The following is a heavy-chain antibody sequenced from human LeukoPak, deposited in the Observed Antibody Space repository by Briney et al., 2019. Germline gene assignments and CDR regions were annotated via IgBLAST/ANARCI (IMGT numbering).Heavy chain of an antibody. Sequence: GGSLRLSCAASGLTFNNFAMSWVRQTPGKGLESVLVISGTGDKAYYADSVKGRFTISRDNSQNTLYLQMNSLRAEDTAVYYCAKGHSDYGTGFDCWGQGTLVTVAS. CDR2: ISGTGDKA. J-gene: IGHJ4*02. D-gene: IGHD4/OR15-4a*01. CDR1: GLTFNNFA. V-gene: IGHV3-23*01. CDR3: AKGHSDYGTGFDC.